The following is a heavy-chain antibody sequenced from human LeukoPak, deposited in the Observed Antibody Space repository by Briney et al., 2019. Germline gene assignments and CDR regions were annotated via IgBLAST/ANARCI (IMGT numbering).Heavy chain of an antibody. CDR2: ISAYNGNT. V-gene: IGHV1-18*01. Sequence: GASVKVSCKASGYTFTGYGITWVRQAPGQGLGWMGWISAYNGNTNYAQKFQGRVTMTTETSTRTDYMELRSLRSDDAAVYYCARIDLAYGSRPYYSSYFEYWGQGTLVTVSS. J-gene: IGHJ4*02. D-gene: IGHD3-10*01. CDR3: ARIDLAYGSRPYYSSYFEY. CDR1: GYTFTGYG.